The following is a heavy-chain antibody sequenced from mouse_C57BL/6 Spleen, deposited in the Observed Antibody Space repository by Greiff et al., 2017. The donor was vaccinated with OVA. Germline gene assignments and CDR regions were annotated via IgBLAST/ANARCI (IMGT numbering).Heavy chain of an antibody. CDR3: AKGGNYGRYFDF. D-gene: IGHD2-1*01. V-gene: IGHV2-5*01. J-gene: IGHJ1*03. CDR1: GFSLTSSG. Sequence: QVQLKQSGPGLVQPSQSLSITCTVSGFSLTSSGVHWVRQSPGKGLEWLGVIWRGGSTDYNVAVKSRLSITKDNSKSQFFFKMNSLQADDTTIDYCAKGGNYGRYFDFWGTGTTVTVSS. CDR2: IWRGGST.